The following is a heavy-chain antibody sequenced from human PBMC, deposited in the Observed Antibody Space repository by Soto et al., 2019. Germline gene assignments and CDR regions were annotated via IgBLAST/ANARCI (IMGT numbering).Heavy chain of an antibody. V-gene: IGHV3-23*01. J-gene: IGHJ4*02. CDR2: ISGSGSST. CDR3: TKGGGSCCFDC. Sequence: EVQLLESGGGLVQPGESLILSCAASGFTFSTYAMSWVRQAPGKGLEWVSAISGSGSSTYYADSVKGRFTISRDNSKNTLYLQMNSLRAEDTAVYYCTKGGGSCCFDCWGQGTLVTVSS. D-gene: IGHD2-15*01. CDR1: GFTFSTYA.